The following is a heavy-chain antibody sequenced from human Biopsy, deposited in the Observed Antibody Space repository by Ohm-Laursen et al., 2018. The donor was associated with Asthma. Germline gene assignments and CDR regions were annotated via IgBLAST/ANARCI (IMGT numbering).Heavy chain of an antibody. J-gene: IGHJ4*02. CDR3: ARKAGSCISRTCYSLDF. Sequence: SVKVSCKSLGGTFNTYVIGWGRQAPGQGLEWMGGINSVFGTTTYPQKFQDRVTITADDSTSTVYMELSSLRSEDTAVYYCARKAGSCISRTCYSLDFWSQGTLVTVSS. V-gene: IGHV1-69*13. CDR2: INSVFGTT. CDR1: GGTFNTYV. D-gene: IGHD2-2*01.